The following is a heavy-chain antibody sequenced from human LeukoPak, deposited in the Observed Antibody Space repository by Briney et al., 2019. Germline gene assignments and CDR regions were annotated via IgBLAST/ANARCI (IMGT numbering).Heavy chain of an antibody. CDR1: GFTFSSYG. CDR2: IWYDGSNK. D-gene: IGHD3-3*01. V-gene: IGHV3-33*01. J-gene: IGHJ4*02. CDR3: ARVNDFWSGYYTFDY. Sequence: GGSLRLSCAASGFTFSSYGMHWVRQAPGKGLEWVAVIWYDGSNKYYANSVKGSFTISSDNSKNTLYLKMNSLRTEDTAVYYCARVNDFWSGYYTFDYWGQGTLVTVSS.